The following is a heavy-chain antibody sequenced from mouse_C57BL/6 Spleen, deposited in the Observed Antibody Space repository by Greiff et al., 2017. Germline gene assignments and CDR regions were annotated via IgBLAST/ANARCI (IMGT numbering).Heavy chain of an antibody. CDR2: IDPETGGT. CDR3: TRHGTEYYFDD. Sequence: QVQLQQSGAELVRPGASVTLSCKASGYTFTDYEMHWVKQTPVHGLEWIGAIDPETGGTAYNQKFKGKAILTADKSSSTAYMELRSLTSEDSAVYYCTRHGTEYYFDDWGQGTTLTVSS. V-gene: IGHV1-15*01. CDR1: GYTFTDYE. D-gene: IGHD1-1*01. J-gene: IGHJ2*01.